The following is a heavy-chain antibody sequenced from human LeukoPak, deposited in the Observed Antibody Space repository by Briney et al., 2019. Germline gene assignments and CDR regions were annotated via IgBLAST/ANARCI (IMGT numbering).Heavy chain of an antibody. Sequence: PGGSLRLSCAASGFTFHHYAIHWVRQVPGKGLEWVSGISWNSAYIGYADSVKGRFTISRDNAKNSLYLQMNSLRAEDTAVYYCARYHGSGSYYPPNYYGMDVWGQGTTVTVSS. D-gene: IGHD3-10*01. CDR1: GFTFHHYA. V-gene: IGHV3-9*01. CDR2: ISWNSAYI. CDR3: ARYHGSGSYYPPNYYGMDV. J-gene: IGHJ6*02.